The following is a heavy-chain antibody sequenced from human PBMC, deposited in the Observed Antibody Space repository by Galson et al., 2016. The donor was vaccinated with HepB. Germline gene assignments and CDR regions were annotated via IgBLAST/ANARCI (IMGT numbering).Heavy chain of an antibody. CDR3: AREDYSSGAFDI. V-gene: IGHV1-2*02. D-gene: IGHD2-15*01. Sequence: SVKVSCKASGYTSTDYYMHWVRQAPGQGVEWLGWINPNSGGTHYAQKFRGRVTMTRDTSISTAYVDLTGLRSDDTAVYYCAREDYSSGAFDIWGQGTVVTVSS. CDR2: INPNSGGT. CDR1: GYTSTDYY. J-gene: IGHJ3*02.